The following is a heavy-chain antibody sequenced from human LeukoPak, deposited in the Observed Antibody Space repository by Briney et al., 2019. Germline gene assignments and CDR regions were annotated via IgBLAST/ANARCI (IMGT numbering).Heavy chain of an antibody. Sequence: SETLSLTCTVSGYSISSGYYWSWIRQPPGKGLGWIGYIYYSGSTNYNPSLKSRVTISVDTSKNQFSLKLSSVTAADTAVYYCARVLSDDILTGYFFGAFDIWGQGTMVTVSS. CDR2: IYYSGST. D-gene: IGHD3-9*01. J-gene: IGHJ3*02. V-gene: IGHV4-61*01. CDR3: ARVLSDDILTGYFFGAFDI. CDR1: GYSISSGYY.